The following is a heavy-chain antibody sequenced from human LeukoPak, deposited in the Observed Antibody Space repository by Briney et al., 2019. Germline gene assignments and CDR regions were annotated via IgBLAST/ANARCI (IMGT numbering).Heavy chain of an antibody. V-gene: IGHV4-59*01. CDR2: IYYSGST. J-gene: IGHJ4*02. CDR1: GGSISSYY. CDR3: ARGEDYVPPYYFDY. D-gene: IGHD4-17*01. Sequence: PSETLPLTCTVSGGSISSYYWSWIRQPPGKGLEWIGYIYYSGSTNYNPSLKSRVSISVDTSKNQFSLKLSSVTAADTAVYYCARGEDYVPPYYFDYWGQGTLVTVSS.